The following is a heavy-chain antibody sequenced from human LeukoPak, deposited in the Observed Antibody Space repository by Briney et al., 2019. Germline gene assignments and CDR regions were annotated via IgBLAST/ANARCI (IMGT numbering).Heavy chain of an antibody. Sequence: SETLSLTCTVSGGPISSSSYYWGWIRQPPGKGLEWIGSIYYSGSTYYNPSLKSRVTISVDTSKNQFSLKLSSVTAADTAVYYCARHAVDGYNYYYYYYYMDVWGKGTTVTVSS. J-gene: IGHJ6*03. CDR2: IYYSGST. D-gene: IGHD5-24*01. V-gene: IGHV4-39*01. CDR3: ARHAVDGYNYYYYYYYMDV. CDR1: GGPISSSSYY.